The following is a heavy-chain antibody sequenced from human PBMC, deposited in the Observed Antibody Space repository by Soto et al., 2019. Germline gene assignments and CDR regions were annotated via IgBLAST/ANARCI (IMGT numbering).Heavy chain of an antibody. D-gene: IGHD6-19*01. Sequence: LRLSCAASGFTFNSYGMHWVRQGPGNGLEWVSSISSSSSYIYYADSVKGRFTISRDNAKNSLYLQMNSLRAEDTAVYYCARGFSGLDYWGQGTLVTVSS. CDR1: GFTFNSYG. CDR3: ARGFSGLDY. CDR2: ISSSSSYI. J-gene: IGHJ4*02. V-gene: IGHV3-21*01.